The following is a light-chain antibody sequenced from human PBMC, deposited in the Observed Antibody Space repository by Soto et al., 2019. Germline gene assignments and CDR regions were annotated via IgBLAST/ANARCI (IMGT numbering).Light chain of an antibody. CDR1: QSVGDS. CDR2: DAS. V-gene: IGKV3-11*01. J-gene: IGKJ4*01. CDR3: QQRGDWPLT. Sequence: PGERATLSCRASQSVGDSLAWYQQKPGQAPRLLIYDASNRATCIPSRFSGSGSGTDFTLTISSLEPEDFAVYYCQQRGDWPLTFGGGTKVEVK.